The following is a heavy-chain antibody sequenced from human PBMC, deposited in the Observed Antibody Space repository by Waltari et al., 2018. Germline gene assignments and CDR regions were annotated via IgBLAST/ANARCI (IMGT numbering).Heavy chain of an antibody. J-gene: IGHJ6*02. Sequence: QVQLVQSGAEVKKPGASVKVSCKASGYTFTSYGISWVRQAPGQGLEWMGWISAYNGNTNYAQKLQGRVTMTTDTSTSTAYRELRSRRSDDTAVYYCARELRVRIVGADKDYYYYGMDVWGQGTTVTVSS. CDR3: ARELRVRIVGADKDYYYYGMDV. V-gene: IGHV1-18*01. D-gene: IGHD1-26*01. CDR1: GYTFTSYG. CDR2: ISAYNGNT.